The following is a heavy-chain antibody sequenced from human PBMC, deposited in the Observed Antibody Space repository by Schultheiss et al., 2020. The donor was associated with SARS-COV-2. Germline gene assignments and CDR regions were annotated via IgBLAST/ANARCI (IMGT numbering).Heavy chain of an antibody. D-gene: IGHD2-2*01. CDR3: ARRSSTSLNWFDP. V-gene: IGHV4-59*08. CDR1: GGSLENYY. J-gene: IGHJ5*02. Sequence: SETLSLTCTVSGGSLENYYWSWSRQPPGKGLEWIGYIYYSGSTNYNPSLKSRVTISVDTSKNQFSLKLSSVTAADTAVYYCARRSSTSLNWFDPWGQGTLVTVSS. CDR2: IYYSGST.